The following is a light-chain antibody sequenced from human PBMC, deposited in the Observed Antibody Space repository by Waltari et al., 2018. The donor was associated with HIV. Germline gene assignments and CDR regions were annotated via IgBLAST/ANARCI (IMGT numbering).Light chain of an antibody. CDR1: SSNIGNNY. J-gene: IGLJ3*02. V-gene: IGLV1-51*01. CDR3: GTWDSSLSAWV. CDR2: DSN. Sequence: QSVLTQPPSVSAAPGQKVPISCSGSSSNIGNNYVTWYQQLPGTAPKLLIYDSNERPSGIPDRFSGSKSGTSGTLAITGLQTGDEADYYCGTWDSSLSAWVFGGGTKLTVL.